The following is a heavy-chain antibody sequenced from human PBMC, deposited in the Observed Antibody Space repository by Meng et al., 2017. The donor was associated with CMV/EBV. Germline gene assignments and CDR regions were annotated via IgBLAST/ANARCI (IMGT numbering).Heavy chain of an antibody. J-gene: IGHJ4*02. CDR1: GGSISSYY. CDR2: IYYSGST. D-gene: IGHD3-10*01. CDR3: ARVGVGESFDY. V-gene: IGHV4-59*01. Sequence: SETLSLTCTVSGGSISSYYWSWIRQPPGKGLEWIGYIYYSGSTNYNPSLKSRVTISVDTSKNQFSLKLSSVTAADTAEYYCARVGVGESFDYWGQGTLVTVSS.